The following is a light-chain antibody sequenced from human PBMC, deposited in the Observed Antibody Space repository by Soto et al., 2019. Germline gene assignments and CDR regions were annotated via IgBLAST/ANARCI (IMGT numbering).Light chain of an antibody. CDR3: QQYTNTNNPWM. J-gene: IGKJ1*01. V-gene: IGKV1-5*01. Sequence: DIQVTQSPPTLSASVGDRVTITCRAIQTISTWMAWYQQKPGKAPKLLVYDASTLQSGVASRFSGSGSGTEFTLIISVLQPDDSATYYCQQYTNTNNPWMLGQGTKVDIK. CDR1: QTISTW. CDR2: DAS.